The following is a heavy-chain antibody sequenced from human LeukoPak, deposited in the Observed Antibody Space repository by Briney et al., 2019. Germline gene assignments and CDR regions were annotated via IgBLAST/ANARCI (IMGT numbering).Heavy chain of an antibody. CDR2: ISSSGSTI. D-gene: IGHD2-15*01. CDR1: GFTFSSYE. V-gene: IGHV3-48*03. Sequence: PGGSLRLFCAASGFTFSSYEMNWVRQAPGKGLEWVSYISSSGSTIYYADSVKDRFTISRDNAKNSPYLQMNSLRAEDTAVYYCARLVVAANYGMDVWGKGTTVTVSS. CDR3: ARLVVAANYGMDV. J-gene: IGHJ6*04.